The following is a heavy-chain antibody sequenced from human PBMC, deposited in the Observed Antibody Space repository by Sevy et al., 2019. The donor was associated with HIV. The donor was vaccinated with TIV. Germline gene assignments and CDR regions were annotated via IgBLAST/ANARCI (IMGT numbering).Heavy chain of an antibody. CDR2: LSFGGGKI. J-gene: IGHJ4*02. D-gene: IGHD2-8*01. Sequence: GGSLRLSCAASGFTFYDYSMSWIRQAPGKGLEWVASLSFGGGKINYADSVKGRFTISRDNSKNSFYLQMDNLSVEDTALYYCAREGGTRPYDYWGQGTRVTVSS. CDR3: AREGGTRPYDY. CDR1: GFTFYDYS. V-gene: IGHV3-23*01.